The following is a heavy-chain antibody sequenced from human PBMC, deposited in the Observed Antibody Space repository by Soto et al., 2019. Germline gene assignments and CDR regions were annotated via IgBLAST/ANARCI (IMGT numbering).Heavy chain of an antibody. CDR2: ISWNSGSI. V-gene: IGHV3-9*01. J-gene: IGHJ3*02. CDR3: AKVYSGYDWVDAFDI. D-gene: IGHD5-12*01. Sequence: GGSLRLSCAASGFTFDDYAMHWVRQAPGKGLEWVSGISWNSGSIGYADSVKGRFTISRDNAKNSLYLQMNSLRAEDTALYYCAKVYSGYDWVDAFDIWGQGTMVTVSS. CDR1: GFTFDDYA.